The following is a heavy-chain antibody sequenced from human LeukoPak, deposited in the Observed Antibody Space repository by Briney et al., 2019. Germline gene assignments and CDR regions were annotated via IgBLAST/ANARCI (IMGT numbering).Heavy chain of an antibody. D-gene: IGHD2-15*01. CDR3: ARDRYCSGRSCYGPPDY. CDR2: IYYSGST. V-gene: IGHV4-61*01. CDR1: GGSISSGTYY. Sequence: PSETLSLTCTVSGGSISSGTYYWSWIRQPPRKGLEWIGYIYYSGSTNYNPSLKSRATISIDTSKNQFSLKLKSVTAADTAVYYCARDRYCSGRSCYGPPDYWGQGALVIVSS. J-gene: IGHJ4*02.